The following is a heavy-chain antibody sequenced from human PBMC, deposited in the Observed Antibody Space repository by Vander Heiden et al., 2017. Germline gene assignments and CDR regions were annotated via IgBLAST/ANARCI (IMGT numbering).Heavy chain of an antibody. D-gene: IGHD6-19*01. CDR2: LSGSGGST. V-gene: IGHV3-23*01. CDR1: GCTFRSYA. Sequence: EVQVLESGGGLVQPGGSLRLSCAASGCTFRSYAMSWVRQAPGKGLEWVSALSGSGGSTYYAASVEGRFTISRDNSKNSVFLQMNSLRAEDTAIYYCATAVEYSSGWYDYWGQGTLVTVSS. J-gene: IGHJ4*02. CDR3: ATAVEYSSGWYDY.